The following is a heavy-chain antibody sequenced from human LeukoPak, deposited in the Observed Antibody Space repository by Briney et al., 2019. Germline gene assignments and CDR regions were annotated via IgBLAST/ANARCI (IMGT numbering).Heavy chain of an antibody. D-gene: IGHD2-2*01. CDR3: AKVERIVVVPAAIDY. J-gene: IGHJ4*02. CDR1: GFTFSSYG. CDR2: ISYDGSNK. V-gene: IGHV3-30*18. Sequence: GRSLRLSCAASGFTFSSYGMHWVRQAPGKGLEWVAVISYDGSNKYYADSVKGRFTISRDNSKNTLCLQMNSLRAEDTAVYYCAKVERIVVVPAAIDYWGQGTLVTVSS.